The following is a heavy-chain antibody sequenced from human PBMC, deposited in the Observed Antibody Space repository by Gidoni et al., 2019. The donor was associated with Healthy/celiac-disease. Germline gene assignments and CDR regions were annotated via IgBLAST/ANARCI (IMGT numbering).Heavy chain of an antibody. D-gene: IGHD3-10*01. J-gene: IGHJ6*02. Sequence: HVQLQQWGAGLLKPSETRSLTCAVYGGSFSGSYWSWSRQPPGKGLEWIGERNHSGSTNYNPSLKGRVTISVDTSKNQFSLKLSSVTAADTAVYYCAREGITMVRGSKRYYYYGMDVWGQGTTVTVS. CDR3: AREGITMVRGSKRYYYYGMDV. CDR1: GGSFSGSY. CDR2: RNHSGST. V-gene: IGHV4-34*01.